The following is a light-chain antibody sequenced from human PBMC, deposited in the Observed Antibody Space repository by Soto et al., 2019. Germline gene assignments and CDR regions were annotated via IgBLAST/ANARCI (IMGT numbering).Light chain of an antibody. Sequence: QSALTQPASVSGSPGQSITISCTGTSSDVGGYNYVSWYQQHPGKAPKLMIYEVSNRPSGVSNRFSGSKSGNTASLTISGLQAEDEADYYGSSYRVFGGGTKLTVL. J-gene: IGLJ2*01. V-gene: IGLV2-14*01. CDR3: SSYRV. CDR1: SSDVGGYNY. CDR2: EVS.